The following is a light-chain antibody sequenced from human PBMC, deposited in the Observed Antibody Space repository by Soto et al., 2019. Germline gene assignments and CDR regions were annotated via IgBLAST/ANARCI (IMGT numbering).Light chain of an antibody. CDR2: EGS. J-gene: IGLJ2*01. CDR3: CSYAPSTTIVV. V-gene: IGLV2-23*03. Sequence: QSVLTQPASVSGSLGQAITISCTGTSSDVGSYNIVSWYQQHPGKAPKLIIYEGSKRPSGISNRFSGSKSGNTASLTISGLEAEDEAEYFCCSYAPSTTIVVFGGGTNLTVL. CDR1: SSDVGSYNI.